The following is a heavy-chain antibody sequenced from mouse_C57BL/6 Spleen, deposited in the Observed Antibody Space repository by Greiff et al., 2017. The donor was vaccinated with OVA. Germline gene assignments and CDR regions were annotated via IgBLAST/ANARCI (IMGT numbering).Heavy chain of an antibody. J-gene: IGHJ4*01. D-gene: IGHD1-2*01. CDR1: GYTFTDYY. CDR2: IYPGSGNT. V-gene: IGHV1-84*01. CDR3: ARSAGAYAMDY. Sequence: VEPGASVKISCKASGYTFTDYYINWVKQRPGQGLEWIGWIYPGSGNTKYNEKFKGKATLTVDTSSSTAYMQLSSLTSEDSAVYFCARSAGAYAMDYWGQGTTVTVSS.